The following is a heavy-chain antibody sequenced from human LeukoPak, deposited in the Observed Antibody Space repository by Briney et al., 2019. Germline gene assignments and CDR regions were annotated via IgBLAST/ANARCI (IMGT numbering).Heavy chain of an antibody. D-gene: IGHD2-2*01. CDR2: IIPIFGTA. J-gene: IGHJ3*02. CDR3: ARTYFCSSTSCYAFDI. CDR1: GGTFSSYA. Sequence: VKVSCKASGGTFSSYAISWVRQAPGQGLEWMGGIIPIFGTANYAQKFQGRVTITADESTSTAYMELSSLRSEDTAVYYCARTYFCSSTSCYAFDIWGQGTMVTVSS. V-gene: IGHV1-69*01.